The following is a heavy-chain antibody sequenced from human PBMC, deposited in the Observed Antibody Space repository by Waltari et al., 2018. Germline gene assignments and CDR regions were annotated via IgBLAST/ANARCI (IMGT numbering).Heavy chain of an antibody. J-gene: IGHJ5*01. CDR3: ARVYTEASGNYHERYRWFDS. Sequence: EMKLVESGGGLVQPGGSLRLSCAASGFSFRSHWMSWVRQAPGKGLEWVASIKHDGSENYYADSVKGRLAISRDNAKSSLYLQMSSLRADDTAVYYCARVYTEASGNYHERYRWFDSWGQGTLVTVSS. V-gene: IGHV3-7*01. D-gene: IGHD1-26*01. CDR2: IKHDGSEN. CDR1: GFSFRSHW.